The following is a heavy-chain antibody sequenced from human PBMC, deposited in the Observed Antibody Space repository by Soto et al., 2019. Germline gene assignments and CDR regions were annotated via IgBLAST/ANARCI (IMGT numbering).Heavy chain of an antibody. CDR3: STYYYDSSGYYSSYYFDY. V-gene: IGHV1-2*02. D-gene: IGHD3-22*01. CDR2: INPNSGGT. CDR1: GYTFTGYY. Sequence: ASVKVSCKASGYTFTGYYMHWVRQAPGQGLEWMGWINPNSGGTNYAQKFQGRVTMTRDTSISTAYMELSRLRSDDTAVYYCSTYYYDSSGYYSSYYFDYWGQGTLGTVSS. J-gene: IGHJ4*02.